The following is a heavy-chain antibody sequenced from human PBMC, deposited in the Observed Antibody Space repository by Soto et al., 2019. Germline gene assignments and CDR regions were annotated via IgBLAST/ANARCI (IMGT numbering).Heavy chain of an antibody. J-gene: IGHJ5*02. Sequence: WETLSLTCTVSGGSISSSSYYWGWIRQPPGKGLEWIGSIYYSGSTYYNPSLKSRVTISVDTSKNQFSLKLSSVTAADTAVYYCARHPLPAIRFDPWGQGTLVTVSS. CDR2: IYYSGST. CDR1: GGSISSSSYY. CDR3: ARHPLPAIRFDP. D-gene: IGHD2-2*01. V-gene: IGHV4-39*01.